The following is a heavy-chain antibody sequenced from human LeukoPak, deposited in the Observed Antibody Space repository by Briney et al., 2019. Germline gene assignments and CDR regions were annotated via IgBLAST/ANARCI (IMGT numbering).Heavy chain of an antibody. CDR2: IHYTGST. D-gene: IGHD1-1*01. J-gene: IGHJ5*02. Sequence: SETLSLTCTVSTVSISNNYWSWLRQPPGKGLEWIGYIHYTGSTNYNPSLKSRVTISVDTSKNQFSLKLSSVTAADTAVYYCARGSWKFDPWGQGTLVTVSS. CDR3: ARGSWKFDP. V-gene: IGHV4-59*01. CDR1: TVSISNNY.